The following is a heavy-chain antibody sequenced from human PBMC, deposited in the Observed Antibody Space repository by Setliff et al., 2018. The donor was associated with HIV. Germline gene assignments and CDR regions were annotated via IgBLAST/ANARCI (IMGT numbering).Heavy chain of an antibody. CDR2: MHPNSGAT. CDR1: GYTFTASY. CDR3: ATSTSRFFWNGFYQGGFGSRNSHSFEN. V-gene: IGHV1-2*02. Sequence: ASVKVSCKTSGYTFTASYLHWVRQAPGQGLQWMGWMHPNSGATKYAQKFRDRVTLTGDTSISTASMELSSRKSDDTAMYYCATSTSRFFWNGFYQGGFGSRNSHSFENWGQGTLVTVSS. J-gene: IGHJ4*02. D-gene: IGHD3-3*01.